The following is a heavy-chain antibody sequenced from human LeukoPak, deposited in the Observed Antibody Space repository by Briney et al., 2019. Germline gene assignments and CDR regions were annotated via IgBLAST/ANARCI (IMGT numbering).Heavy chain of an antibody. Sequence: GGSLRLSCAASGVIFSSYAMSWVRQAPGRGPEWVSVISGSGGSRYYADSVKGRFTISRDNSKNTLYLQMNSLRAEDTAVYYCVKEESEMSTTHGRFDPWGQGTLVIVSS. CDR3: VKEESEMSTTHGRFDP. J-gene: IGHJ5*02. CDR2: ISGSGGSR. CDR1: GVIFSSYA. V-gene: IGHV3-23*01. D-gene: IGHD1-1*01.